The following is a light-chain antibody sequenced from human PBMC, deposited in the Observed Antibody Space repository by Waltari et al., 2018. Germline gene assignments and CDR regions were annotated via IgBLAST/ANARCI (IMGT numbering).Light chain of an antibody. CDR1: SSDVGGYNY. CDR2: DVS. Sequence: QSALTQPASVSGSPGQSITISCTGTSSDVGGYNYVSWYQQNPGKAPKLMIYDVSKRPSGVSNRFSGSKSGNTASLTISGLQAEDEADYYCSSYTSSSTLVLFGGETKLTVL. CDR3: SSYTSSSTLVL. J-gene: IGLJ2*01. V-gene: IGLV2-14*01.